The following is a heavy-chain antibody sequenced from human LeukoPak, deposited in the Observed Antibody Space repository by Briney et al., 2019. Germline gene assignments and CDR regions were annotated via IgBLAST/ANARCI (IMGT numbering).Heavy chain of an antibody. CDR2: ISAYNGNT. Sequence: ASVKVSCKASGYTFTSYGISWVRQAPGQGLEWMGWISAYNGNTNYAQKLQGRVTMTTDTSTSTAYMELGSLRSDDTAVYYCARGRSGSYYSGAHWFDPWGQGTLVTVSS. CDR1: GYTFTSYG. J-gene: IGHJ5*02. CDR3: ARGRSGSYYSGAHWFDP. V-gene: IGHV1-18*04. D-gene: IGHD3-10*01.